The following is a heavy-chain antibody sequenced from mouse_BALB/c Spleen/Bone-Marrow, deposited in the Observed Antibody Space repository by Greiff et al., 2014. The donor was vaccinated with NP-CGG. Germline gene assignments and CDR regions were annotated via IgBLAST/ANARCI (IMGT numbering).Heavy chain of an antibody. Sequence: QVQLKESGAELAKPGASVMMSFKASGYTFTSYWMHWGKQRPGQALGWIGYINPSTGYTEFNQKFKDKATLTADKSSSTAYMHLSSLTSEDSAVYYCARGATVVARYFDSWGQGTTLTVSS. V-gene: IGHV1-7*01. CDR3: ARGATVVARYFDS. D-gene: IGHD1-1*01. CDR1: GYTFTSYW. CDR2: INPSTGYT. J-gene: IGHJ2*01.